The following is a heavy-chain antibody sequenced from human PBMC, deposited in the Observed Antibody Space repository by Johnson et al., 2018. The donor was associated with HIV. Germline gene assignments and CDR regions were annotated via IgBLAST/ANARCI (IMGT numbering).Heavy chain of an antibody. CDR1: GFTFSDYY. CDR2: ISSSGSIT. V-gene: IGHV3-11*04. D-gene: IGHD3-3*01. CDR3: ARGFRSAFVDSFDI. J-gene: IGHJ3*02. Sequence: QVQLVESGGGLVQPGRSLRLSCAASGFTFSDYYMSWIRQAPGKGLEWVSYISSSGSITYSADSVKGRFTSSRDNAKNSLYLQMDSLRVEDTAVYYCARGFRSAFVDSFDIWGQGTMVTVSS.